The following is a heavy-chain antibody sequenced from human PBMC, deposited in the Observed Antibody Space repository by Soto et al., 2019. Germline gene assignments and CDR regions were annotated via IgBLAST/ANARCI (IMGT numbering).Heavy chain of an antibody. CDR2: IYHSGST. CDR1: GGSISSSNW. Sequence: SETLSLTCAVSGGSISSSNWWSWVRQPPGKGLEWIGEIYHSGSTNYNPSLKSRVTISVDKSKNQFSLKLSSVTAADTAVYYCAREEYYYDSIAFDIWGQGTMVTVSS. D-gene: IGHD3-22*01. CDR3: AREEYYYDSIAFDI. V-gene: IGHV4-4*02. J-gene: IGHJ3*02.